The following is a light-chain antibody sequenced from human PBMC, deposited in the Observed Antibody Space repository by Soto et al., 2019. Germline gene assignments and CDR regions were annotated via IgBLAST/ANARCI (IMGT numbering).Light chain of an antibody. V-gene: IGLV2-23*02. CDR3: CSYAGSSTEV. CDR1: SSDVGSYNL. CDR2: EVS. Sequence: QSVLTQPASVSGSPGQSITISCTGTSSDVGSYNLVSWYQQHPGKAPKLMIYEVSKRPSGVSNRFSGSKSGNTASLTISGLQAEDDADYYCCSYAGSSTEVFGTGTKVTVL. J-gene: IGLJ1*01.